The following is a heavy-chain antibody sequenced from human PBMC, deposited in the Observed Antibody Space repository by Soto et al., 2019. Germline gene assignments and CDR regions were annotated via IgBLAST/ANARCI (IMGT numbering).Heavy chain of an antibody. V-gene: IGHV1-18*01. Sequence: ASVKVSCKASGYTFTSYGISWVRQAPGQGLEWMGWISAYNGNTNYAQKLQGRVAMTTDTSTSTAYMELRSLRSDDTAVYYCARDANYYDSSGYPIWGQGTLVTVSS. J-gene: IGHJ4*02. CDR3: ARDANYYDSSGYPI. CDR1: GYTFTSYG. CDR2: ISAYNGNT. D-gene: IGHD3-22*01.